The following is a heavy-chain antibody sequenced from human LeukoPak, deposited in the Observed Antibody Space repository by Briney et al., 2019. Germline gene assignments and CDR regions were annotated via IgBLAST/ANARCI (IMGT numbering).Heavy chain of an antibody. CDR3: ARDSNPPPAGYGLDV. D-gene: IGHD1-1*01. CDR1: GFTFSSYT. J-gene: IGHJ6*02. Sequence: PGGSLRLSCAASGFTFSSYTMNWVRQAPGKGLEWVPSISSSSSYIYYADSVKGRFTISRDNAKNSLYLQMNSLRAEDTAVYYCARDSNPPPAGYGLDVWGQGTTVTVSS. CDR2: ISSSSSYI. V-gene: IGHV3-21*01.